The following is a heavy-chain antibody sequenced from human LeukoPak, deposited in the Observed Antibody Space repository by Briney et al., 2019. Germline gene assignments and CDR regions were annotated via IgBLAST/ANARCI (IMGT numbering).Heavy chain of an antibody. Sequence: GGSLRLSCAASGFTFRPYSMNWVRQAPGKGLEWVSSISSGSGYLYYTDSVKGRFTISRDNTKNSLYLQMNSLRAEDTAVYYCARDLSDGGSLDYWGQGTLVTVSS. J-gene: IGHJ4*02. CDR1: GFTFRPYS. D-gene: IGHD2-15*01. CDR3: ARDLSDGGSLDY. CDR2: ISSGSGYL. V-gene: IGHV3-21*01.